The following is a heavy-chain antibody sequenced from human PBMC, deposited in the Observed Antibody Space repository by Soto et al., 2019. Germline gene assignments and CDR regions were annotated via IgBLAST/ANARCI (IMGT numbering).Heavy chain of an antibody. V-gene: IGHV4-31*03. D-gene: IGHD5-18*01. J-gene: IGHJ4*02. Sequence: SETLSLTCPVSGGSISSASYYWSWIRQHPGKGLEWIGYVSHSGSTYYNPSLKSRVIISVDTSKNQFALSLTSVTAADTAVYYCAREYTYGSNFFDCWGQGALVTVSS. CDR2: VSHSGST. CDR1: GGSISSASYY. CDR3: AREYTYGSNFFDC.